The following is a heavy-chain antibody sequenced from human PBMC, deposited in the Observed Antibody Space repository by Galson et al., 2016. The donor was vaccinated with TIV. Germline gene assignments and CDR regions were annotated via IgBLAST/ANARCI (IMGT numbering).Heavy chain of an antibody. CDR2: VYNRGST. Sequence: LSLTCTVSGASISNDGYYWTWIRQASGKGLEWIGNVYNRGSTSYNPPLKSRVAISVDTATNQFSLRLNSVTAADTAVYFCARWTDSGSYYDYFHHWGQGTQVTVS. D-gene: IGHD1-26*01. CDR3: ARWTDSGSYYDYFHH. J-gene: IGHJ1*01. V-gene: IGHV4-31*03. CDR1: GASISNDGYY.